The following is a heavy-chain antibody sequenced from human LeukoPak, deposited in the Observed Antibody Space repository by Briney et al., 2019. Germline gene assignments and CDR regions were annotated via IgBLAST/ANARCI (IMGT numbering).Heavy chain of an antibody. CDR2: IYYSGST. Sequence: SETLSLTCTVSGGSISSYYWSWIRQPPGKGLEWIGYIYYSGSTNYNPSLKSRVTISVDTSKNQFSLKLSSVTAADTAVYYCARVFDFWSGYKDAFDIWGQGTMVTVSS. CDR3: ARVFDFWSGYKDAFDI. J-gene: IGHJ3*02. D-gene: IGHD3-3*01. CDR1: GGSISSYY. V-gene: IGHV4-59*12.